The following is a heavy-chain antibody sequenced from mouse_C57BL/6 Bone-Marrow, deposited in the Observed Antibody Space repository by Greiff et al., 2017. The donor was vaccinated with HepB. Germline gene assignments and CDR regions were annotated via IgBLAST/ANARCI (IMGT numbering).Heavy chain of an antibody. CDR1: GYSFTGYF. D-gene: IGHD1-1*01. CDR2: INPYNGDT. CDR3: ASSVDYYGSSYDWYFDV. Sequence: VQLKQSGPELVKPGDSVKISCKASGYSFTGYFMNWVMQSHGKSLEWIGRINPYNGDTFYNQKFKGKATLTVDKSSSTAHMELRSLTSEDSAVYYCASSVDYYGSSYDWYFDVWGTGTTVTVSS. J-gene: IGHJ1*03. V-gene: IGHV1-20*01.